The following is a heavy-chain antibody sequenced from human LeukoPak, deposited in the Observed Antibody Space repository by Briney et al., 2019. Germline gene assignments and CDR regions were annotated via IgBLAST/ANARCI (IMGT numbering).Heavy chain of an antibody. CDR1: GFTFNSYA. D-gene: IGHD3-22*01. J-gene: IGHJ4*02. CDR3: ASSYGGYDSSGYYSEVDY. V-gene: IGHV3-53*01. CDR2: IYSGGST. Sequence: GGSLRLSCAASGFTFNSYAMSWVRQAPGKGLEWVSVIYSGGSTYYADSVKGRFTISGDNSKNTLYLQMNSLRAEDTAVYYCASSYGGYDSSGYYSEVDYWGQGTLVTVSS.